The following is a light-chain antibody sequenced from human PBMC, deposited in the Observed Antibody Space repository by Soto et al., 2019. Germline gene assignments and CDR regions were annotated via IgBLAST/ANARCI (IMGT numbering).Light chain of an antibody. V-gene: IGKV3-11*01. CDR1: QSVSSY. CDR2: DAS. Sequence: EIVLTQSPATLSLSPGERATLSCRASQSVSSYLAWYQQKPGQAPRLLIYDASNRATGIPARFSGSGSGTFFSLTISSLESEDFVVYYCQTRSKRALAFGGGTRVE. J-gene: IGKJ4*01. CDR3: QTRSKRALA.